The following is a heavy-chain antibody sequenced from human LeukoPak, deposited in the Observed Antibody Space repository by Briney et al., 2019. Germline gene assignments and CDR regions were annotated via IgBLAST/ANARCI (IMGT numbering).Heavy chain of an antibody. Sequence: SGGSLRLSCAASGFTFSSYSMNWVRQAPGKGLEWVSYISSSSSTIYYADSVKGRFTISRDNAKNSLYLQMNSLRAEDTAVYYCASGIDSSGYSWGQGTLVTVSS. CDR1: GFTFSSYS. CDR2: ISSSSSTI. D-gene: IGHD3-22*01. CDR3: ASGIDSSGYS. V-gene: IGHV3-48*01. J-gene: IGHJ1*01.